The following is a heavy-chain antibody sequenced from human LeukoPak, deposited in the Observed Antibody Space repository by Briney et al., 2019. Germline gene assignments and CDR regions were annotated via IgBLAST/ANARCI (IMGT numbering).Heavy chain of an antibody. D-gene: IGHD4-17*01. J-gene: IGHJ3*02. V-gene: IGHV3-21*01. Sequence: GGSLRLSCAASGLTFSSYSMNWVRQAPGKGLVWVSSISSSSSYIYYADSVKGRFTISRDNAKNSLYLQMNSLRAEDTAVYYCARDDDYGDYGDAFDIWGQGTMVTVSS. CDR3: ARDDDYGDYGDAFDI. CDR1: GLTFSSYS. CDR2: ISSSSSYI.